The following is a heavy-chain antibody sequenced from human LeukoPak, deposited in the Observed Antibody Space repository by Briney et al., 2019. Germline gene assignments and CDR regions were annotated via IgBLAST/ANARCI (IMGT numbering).Heavy chain of an antibody. D-gene: IGHD3-16*01. Sequence: SETLSLTCTVSGGSISSYYWSWIRQPPGKGLEWIGYIYYSGSATYNPSLKSRVTISVDTSKNQFSLKLSSVTAADTAVYYCALQFGPGGVFDYWGQGTLVTVSS. CDR1: GGSISSYY. CDR3: ALQFGPGGVFDY. CDR2: IYYSGSA. V-gene: IGHV4-59*01. J-gene: IGHJ4*02.